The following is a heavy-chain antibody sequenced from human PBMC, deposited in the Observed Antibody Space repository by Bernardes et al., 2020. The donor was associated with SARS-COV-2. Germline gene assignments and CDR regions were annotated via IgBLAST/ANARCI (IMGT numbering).Heavy chain of an antibody. CDR1: GFTFSSYE. CDR3: AREGGVVFTIVFDY. D-gene: IGHD3-3*01. J-gene: IGHJ4*02. V-gene: IGHV3-48*03. Sequence: GGSLRLSCAATGFTFSSYEMSWVRQAPGKGLEWVSYISSNGRAIYYADSVKGRFTISRDNANNSLSLQMNSLRAEDTAVYYCAREGGVVFTIVFDYWGQGSLVTVSS. CDR2: ISSNGRAI.